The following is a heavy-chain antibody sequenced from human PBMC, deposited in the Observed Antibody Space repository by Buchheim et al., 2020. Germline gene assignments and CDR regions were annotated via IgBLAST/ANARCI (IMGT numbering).Heavy chain of an antibody. CDR3: AKDLSGYGDYKGPEKFDY. CDR2: ISGSGGST. J-gene: IGHJ4*02. V-gene: IGHV3-23*01. Sequence: EVQLLESGGGLVQPGGSLRLSCAASGFTFSSYAMSWVRQAPGKGLEWVSAISGSGGSTYYADSVKGRFTISRDNSKKTLYLQMNSLRAEDTAVYYCAKDLSGYGDYKGPEKFDYWGQGTL. CDR1: GFTFSSYA. D-gene: IGHD4-17*01.